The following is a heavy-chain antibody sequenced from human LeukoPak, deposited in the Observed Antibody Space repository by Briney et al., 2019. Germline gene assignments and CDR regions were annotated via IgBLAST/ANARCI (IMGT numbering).Heavy chain of an antibody. CDR1: GFTFSDYY. Sequence: GGSLRLSCAASGFTFSDYYMSWIRQAPGKGLEWVSYISSSGSTIYYADSVKGRFTISRDNAKNSLYLQMNSLRAEDTAVYYCARVQPARAVGTYYFWTYYYYYMDVWGKGTTVTVSS. CDR2: ISSSGSTI. D-gene: IGHD2/OR15-2a*01. V-gene: IGHV3-11*04. CDR3: ARVQPARAVGTYYFWTYYYYYMDV. J-gene: IGHJ6*03.